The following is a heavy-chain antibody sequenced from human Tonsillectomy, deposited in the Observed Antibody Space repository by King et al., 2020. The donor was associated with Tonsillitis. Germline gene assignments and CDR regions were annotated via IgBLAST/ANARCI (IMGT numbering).Heavy chain of an antibody. J-gene: IGHJ3*02. CDR3: ARDGVDFWSGYSVDDAFDI. CDR2: ISYDGSNK. V-gene: IGHV3-30-3*01. Sequence: VQLVESGGGVVQPGRSLRLSCAASGFTFSSYAMHWVRQAPGKGLEWVAVISYDGSNKYYANSVKGRFTISRDNSKNTLYRQMNSLRAEDTAVYYCARDGVDFWSGYSVDDAFDIWGQGTMVTVSS. D-gene: IGHD3-3*01. CDR1: GFTFSSYA.